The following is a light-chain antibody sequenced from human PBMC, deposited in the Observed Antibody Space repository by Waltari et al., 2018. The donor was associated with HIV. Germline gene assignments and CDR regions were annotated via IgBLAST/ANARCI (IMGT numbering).Light chain of an antibody. CDR2: WSS. CDR1: QSVLYSSNNKNY. J-gene: IGKJ1*01. Sequence: DIVMTQPQDSPAASLGERATTNCKSRQSVLYSSNNKNYLAWYQQTPGQPPKRPIYWSSTRESGVPDRFSGSGSGTDFTLTIRSLQAEDVAVYYCQQYYSTPPTFCQGTKVEIK. CDR3: QQYYSTPPT. V-gene: IGKV4-1*01.